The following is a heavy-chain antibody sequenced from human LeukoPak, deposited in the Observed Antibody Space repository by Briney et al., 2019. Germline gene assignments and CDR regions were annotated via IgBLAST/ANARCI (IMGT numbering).Heavy chain of an antibody. D-gene: IGHD1-26*01. V-gene: IGHV1-69*01. J-gene: IGHJ4*02. CDR2: IIPIFGTA. CDR1: GGTFSSYA. CDR3: ARARGIVGATASGDFDY. Sequence: ASVKVSCEASGGTFSSYAISWVRQAPGQGLEWMGGIIPIFGTANYAQKFQGRVTITADESTSTAYMELSSLRSEDTAVYYCARARGIVGATASGDFDYWGQGTLVTVSS.